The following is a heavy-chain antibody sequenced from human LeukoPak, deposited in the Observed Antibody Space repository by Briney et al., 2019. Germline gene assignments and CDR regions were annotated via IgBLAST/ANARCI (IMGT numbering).Heavy chain of an antibody. CDR3: ARGVYCSGGSCYSTRSGYYYYMDV. V-gene: IGHV4-34*01. Sequence: PSETLSLTCAVYGGSFSGYYWSWIRQPPGKGLEWIGEINHSGSTNYNPSLKSRVTISVDTSKNQFSLKLSSVTAADTAVYYCARGVYCSGGSCYSTRSGYYYYMDVWGKGTTVTVSS. CDR1: GGSFSGYY. J-gene: IGHJ6*03. CDR2: INHSGST. D-gene: IGHD2-15*01.